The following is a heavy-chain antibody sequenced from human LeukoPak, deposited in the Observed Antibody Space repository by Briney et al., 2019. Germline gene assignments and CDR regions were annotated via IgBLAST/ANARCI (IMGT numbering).Heavy chain of an antibody. Sequence: ASVKVSCKASGGTFSSYAISWVRQAPGQGLEWMGIINPSGGSTSYPQKFQGRVTMTRDTSTSTVYMELSSLRSEDTAVYYCARGDTAYFWFDPWGQGTLVTVSS. D-gene: IGHD5-18*01. CDR3: ARGDTAYFWFDP. CDR2: INPSGGST. J-gene: IGHJ5*02. CDR1: GGTFSSYA. V-gene: IGHV1-46*01.